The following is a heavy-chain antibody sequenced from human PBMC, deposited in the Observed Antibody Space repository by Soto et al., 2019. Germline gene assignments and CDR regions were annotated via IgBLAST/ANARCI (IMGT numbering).Heavy chain of an antibody. Sequence: SETLSLTCTVSGGSISSSSYYWGWLRQPPGKGLEWIGSIYYSGSTYYNPSLKSRVTISVDTSKNQFSLKLSSVTAADTAVYYCATGGFDWLSYHTSRFDYWGQGTLVTVSS. CDR2: IYYSGST. CDR3: ATGGFDWLSYHTSRFDY. J-gene: IGHJ4*02. V-gene: IGHV4-39*01. D-gene: IGHD3-9*01. CDR1: GGSISSSSYY.